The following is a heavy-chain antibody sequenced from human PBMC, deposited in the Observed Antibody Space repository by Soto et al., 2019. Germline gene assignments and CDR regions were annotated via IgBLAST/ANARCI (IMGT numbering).Heavy chain of an antibody. CDR3: ARDQGYSGYDPTYYYGMDV. CDR1: GGSISSYY. D-gene: IGHD5-12*01. Sequence: SETLSLTCTVSGGSISSYYWSWIRQPAGKGLEWIGRIYTSGSTNYNPSLKSRVTMSVDTSKNEFSLKLISVTAADTAVYYCARDQGYSGYDPTYYYGMDVWGQGTTVTVSS. V-gene: IGHV4-4*07. CDR2: IYTSGST. J-gene: IGHJ6*02.